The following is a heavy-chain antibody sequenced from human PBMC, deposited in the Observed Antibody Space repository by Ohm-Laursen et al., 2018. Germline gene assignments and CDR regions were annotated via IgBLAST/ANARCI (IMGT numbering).Heavy chain of an antibody. V-gene: IGHV4-59*01. CDR1: GGSISSYY. J-gene: IGHJ1*01. Sequence: GTLSLTCTVSGGSISSYYWSWIRQPPGKGLEWIGYIYYSGGTNYNPSLQSRVTISVDTSRNQFSLNLSSVTAADTAMYYCARDRKYFQHWGQGILVTVSS. CDR2: IYYSGGT. CDR3: ARDRKYFQH.